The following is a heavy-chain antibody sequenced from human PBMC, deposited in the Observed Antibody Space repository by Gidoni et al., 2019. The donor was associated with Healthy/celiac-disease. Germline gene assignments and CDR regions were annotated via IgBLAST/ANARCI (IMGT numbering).Heavy chain of an antibody. CDR1: GFTFSSYG. J-gene: IGHJ4*02. Sequence: QVQLVESGGGVVQPGRSLRLSCAASGFTFSSYGMHGVRQAPGKGLEWVAVIWYDGSNKYYADSVKGRFTISRDNSKNTLYLQMNSLRAEDTAVYYCARGAGTMFYYFDYWGQGTLVTVSS. CDR3: ARGAGTMFYYFDY. CDR2: IWYDGSNK. V-gene: IGHV3-33*01. D-gene: IGHD1-7*01.